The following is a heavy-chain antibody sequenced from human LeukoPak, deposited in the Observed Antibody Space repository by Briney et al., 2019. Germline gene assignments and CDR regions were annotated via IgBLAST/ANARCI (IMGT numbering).Heavy chain of an antibody. CDR2: IYHSGST. Sequence: PSGTLSLTCAVSGGSISSSNWWSWVRQPPGKGLEWIGEIYHSGSTNYNPSLKSRVTMSVDKSKNQFSLKLSSVTAADTAVYYCARSFTMIVVAIGYWGQGTLVTVSS. CDR3: ARSFTMIVVAIGY. J-gene: IGHJ4*02. D-gene: IGHD3-22*01. V-gene: IGHV4-4*02. CDR1: GGSISSSNW.